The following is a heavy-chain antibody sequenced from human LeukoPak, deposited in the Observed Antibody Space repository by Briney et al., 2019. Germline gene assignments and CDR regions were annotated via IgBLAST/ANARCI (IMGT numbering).Heavy chain of an antibody. CDR2: ISPILGIA. V-gene: IGHV1-69*02. J-gene: IGHJ6*03. D-gene: IGHD2-2*01. Sequence: SVKVSCKASGGTFSSYTISWVRQAPGQGLEWMGRISPILGIANYAQKFQGRVTITADKSTSAAYMELSSLRSEDTAVYYCARLGEYCSSTSCHDYYYMDVWGKGTTVTVSS. CDR1: GGTFSSYT. CDR3: ARLGEYCSSTSCHDYYYMDV.